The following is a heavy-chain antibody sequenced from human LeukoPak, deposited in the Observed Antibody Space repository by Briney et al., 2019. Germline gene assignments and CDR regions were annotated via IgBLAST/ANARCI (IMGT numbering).Heavy chain of an antibody. D-gene: IGHD1-14*01. J-gene: IGHJ5*02. CDR2: IYYSGST. V-gene: IGHV4-59*12. CDR1: GGSISSYY. CDR3: ARDVHHRKLDP. Sequence: SETLSLTCTVSGGSISSYYWSWIRQPPGKGLEWIGYIYYSGSTNYNPSLKSRVTISVDTSKNQFSLKLSSVTAADTAVYYCARDVHHRKLDPWGQGTLVTVSS.